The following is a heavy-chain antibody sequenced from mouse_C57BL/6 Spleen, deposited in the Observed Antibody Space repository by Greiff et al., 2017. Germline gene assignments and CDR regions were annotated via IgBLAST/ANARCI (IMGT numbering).Heavy chain of an antibody. D-gene: IGHD1-1*02. CDR1: GFTFSSYG. CDR2: ISSGGSYT. V-gene: IGHV5-6*02. CDR3: ARHGGRNDDRYFDV. J-gene: IGHJ1*03. Sequence: DVMLVESGGDLVKPGGSLKLSCAASGFTFSSYGMSWVRQTPDKRLEWVATISSGGSYTYSPDSVKGRFTISRDNDKNTLYLQMSSLKSEDTAMYYCARHGGRNDDRYFDVWGTGTTVTVSS.